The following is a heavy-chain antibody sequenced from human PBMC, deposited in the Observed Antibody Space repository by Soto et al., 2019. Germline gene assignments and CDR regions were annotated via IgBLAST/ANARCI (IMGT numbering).Heavy chain of an antibody. Sequence: PSETLSLTCTVSGGSISSGDYYWSWIRQPPGKGLERIGYIYYSGSTYYNPSLKSRVTISVDTSKNQFSLKLSSVTAADTAVYYCARYSYYYDSSGYRPLDYWGQGTLVTVSS. D-gene: IGHD3-22*01. V-gene: IGHV4-30-4*01. J-gene: IGHJ4*02. CDR2: IYYSGST. CDR3: ARYSYYYDSSGYRPLDY. CDR1: GGSISSGDYY.